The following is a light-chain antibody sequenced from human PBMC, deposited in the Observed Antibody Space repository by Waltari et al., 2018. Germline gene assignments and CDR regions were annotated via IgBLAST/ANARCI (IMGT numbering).Light chain of an antibody. CDR3: RVWDTRRDHPV. V-gene: IGLV3-21*02. J-gene: IGLJ3*02. CDR1: NIGDKR. CDR2: DDS. Sequence: SYVLTQPPSESVAPGQPAHITCLGNNIGDKRVHWFRQKAGQAPVLVLYDDSDRPSGIPERFSGSNSGDTATLTISRVEAGDEAAYFCRVWDTRRDHPVFGGGTKLTVL.